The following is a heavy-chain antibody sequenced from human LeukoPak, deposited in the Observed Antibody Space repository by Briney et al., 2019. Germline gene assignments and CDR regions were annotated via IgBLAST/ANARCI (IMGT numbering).Heavy chain of an antibody. V-gene: IGHV1-3*01. J-gene: IGHJ4*02. D-gene: IGHD3-22*01. CDR2: INAGNGNT. CDR1: GYTFTSYA. CDR3: TRDRARYYDSSGPLFY. Sequence: GASVKVSCKASGYTFTSYAMHWVRQAPGQRLEWMGWINAGNGNTKYSQKFQGRVTITRDTSASTAYMELSSLGSEDTAVYYCTRDRARYYDSSGPLFYWGQGTLVTVSS.